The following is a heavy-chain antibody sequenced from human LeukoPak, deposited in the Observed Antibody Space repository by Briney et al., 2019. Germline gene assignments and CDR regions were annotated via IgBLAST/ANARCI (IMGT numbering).Heavy chain of an antibody. CDR1: GDSISSNVYY. J-gene: IGHJ1*01. Sequence: PSETLSLTCTVSGDSISSNVYYWNWVRQHPGKSLEWIGYIYNSGTTSYNPSLKSRLTISLDTSKNQFSLKLYSVTAADTAVYYCAYGGGFNSLLEHWGQGTRVAVSS. D-gene: IGHD3-10*01. CDR3: AYGGGFNSLLEH. CDR2: IYNSGTT. V-gene: IGHV4-31*03.